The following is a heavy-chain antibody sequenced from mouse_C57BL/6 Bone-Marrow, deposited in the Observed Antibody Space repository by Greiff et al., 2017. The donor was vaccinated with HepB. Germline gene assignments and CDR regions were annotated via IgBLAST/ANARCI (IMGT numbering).Heavy chain of an antibody. J-gene: IGHJ4*01. CDR2: IYPSDSET. Sequence: QVQLQQSGAELVRPGSSVKLSCKASGYTFTSYWMDWVKQRPVQGLEWIGNIYPSDSETHYNQKFKDKATLTVDKSSSTAYMQLSSLTSEDSAVYYGGVCITTVVAKYYAMDYWGQGTSVTVSS. CDR1: GYTFTSYW. CDR3: GVCITTVVAKYYAMDY. V-gene: IGHV1-61*01. D-gene: IGHD1-1*01.